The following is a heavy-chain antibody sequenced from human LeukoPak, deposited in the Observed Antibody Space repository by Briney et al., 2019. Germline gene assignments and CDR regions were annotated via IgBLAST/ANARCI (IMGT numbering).Heavy chain of an antibody. CDR1: GFTFINYA. Sequence: SGGSLRLSCAASGFTFINYAMHWVRQAPGKGLEWVAVISSDGSNEYYADSVKGRFTISRDNSKNTVYLQMNSLRAEDTAVYYCARERYVVGAADFDYWGQGTLVTVSS. V-gene: IGHV3-30*04. J-gene: IGHJ4*02. D-gene: IGHD1-26*01. CDR2: ISSDGSNE. CDR3: ARERYVVGAADFDY.